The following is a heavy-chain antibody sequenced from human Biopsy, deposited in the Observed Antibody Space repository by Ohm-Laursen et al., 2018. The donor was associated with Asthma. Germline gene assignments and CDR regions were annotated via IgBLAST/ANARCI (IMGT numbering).Heavy chain of an antibody. J-gene: IGHJ4*02. V-gene: IGHV1-69*13. CDR1: GGTFNTYV. D-gene: IGHD1-26*01. Sequence: SVKVSCKSLGGTFNTYVIDWVRQAPGQGLEWMGGINSVFGTTTYPQKFQDRVTITADDSTSTVYMELSSLRSEDTAVYYCARKAGSCISRTYYSLDFWGQGTLVTVSS. CDR2: INSVFGTT. CDR3: ARKAGSCISRTYYSLDF.